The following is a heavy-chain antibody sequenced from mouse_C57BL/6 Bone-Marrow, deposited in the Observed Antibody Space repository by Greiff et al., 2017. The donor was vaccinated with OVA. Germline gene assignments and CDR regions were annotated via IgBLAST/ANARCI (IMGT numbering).Heavy chain of an antibody. CDR3: ARVYDYADFDY. V-gene: IGHV1-81*01. CDR2: IYPRSGNT. D-gene: IGHD2-4*01. CDR1: GYTFTSYG. Sequence: QVQLQQSGAELARPGASVKLSCKASGYTFTSYGISWVKQRTGQGLEWIGEIYPRSGNTYYNEKFKGKATLTAAKSSSTAYMELRSLTSEYSAVYFCARVYDYADFDYWGQGTTVTVSS. J-gene: IGHJ2*01.